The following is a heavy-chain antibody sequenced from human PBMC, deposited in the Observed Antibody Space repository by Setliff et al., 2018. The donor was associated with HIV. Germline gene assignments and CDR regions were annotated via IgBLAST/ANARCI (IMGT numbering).Heavy chain of an antibody. Sequence: SETLSLTCTVSGASIPGYYWSWTRQPPGKGLEWIGYIYYSGSTNYNPSLKSRVTMSVDTPKNQFSLKVNSVTAADTAVYYCARGRHYSSSAPFGIDFWGQGTLVTVSS. D-gene: IGHD6-6*01. J-gene: IGHJ4*02. V-gene: IGHV4-59*12. CDR3: ARGRHYSSSAPFGIDF. CDR2: IYYSGST. CDR1: GASIPGYY.